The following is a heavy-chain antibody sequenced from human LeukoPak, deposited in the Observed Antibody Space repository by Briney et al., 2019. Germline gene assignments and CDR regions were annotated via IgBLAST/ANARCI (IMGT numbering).Heavy chain of an antibody. D-gene: IGHD3-10*01. J-gene: IGHJ4*02. V-gene: IGHV1-2*02. CDR1: GYTFTGYY. CDR3: ASSMWFGELFALGY. Sequence: ASVKVSCKAPGYTFTGYYMHWVRRAPGQGLEWMGWINPNSGGTNYAQKFQGRVTMTRDTSISTAYMELSRLRSDDTAVYYCASSMWFGELFALGYWGQGTLVTVSS. CDR2: INPNSGGT.